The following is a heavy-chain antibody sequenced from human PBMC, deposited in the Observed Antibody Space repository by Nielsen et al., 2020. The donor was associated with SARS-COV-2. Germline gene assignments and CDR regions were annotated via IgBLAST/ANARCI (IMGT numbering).Heavy chain of an antibody. J-gene: IGHJ6*02. V-gene: IGHV1-3*01. CDR3: AKRSTRKSTVTTNYYYGMDV. CDR2: INAGNGNT. D-gene: IGHD4-17*01. Sequence: WVRQAPGQRPEWMGWINAGNGNTKYSQKFQGRVTITRDTSASTAYMELSSLRSEDTAVYYCAKRSTRKSTVTTNYYYGMDVWGQGTTVTVSS.